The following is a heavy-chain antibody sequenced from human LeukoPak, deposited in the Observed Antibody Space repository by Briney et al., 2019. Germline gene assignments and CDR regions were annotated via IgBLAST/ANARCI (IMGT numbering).Heavy chain of an antibody. CDR1: GFTVDGYA. Sequence: GGSLRLSCAASGFTVDGYAVHWVRQAPGKGLEWVSRADSTGTYYADSVKGRFTISRDDGRNSVSLQMNSVRAEDTAVYYCGYTNNFYHWGQGTLVVVSS. J-gene: IGHJ4*02. V-gene: IGHV3-43*02. D-gene: IGHD3-16*02. CDR3: GYTNNFYH. CDR2: ADSTGT.